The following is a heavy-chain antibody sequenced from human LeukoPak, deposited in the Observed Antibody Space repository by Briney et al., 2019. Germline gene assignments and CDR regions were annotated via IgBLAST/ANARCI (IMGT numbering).Heavy chain of an antibody. CDR2: IYYSGST. CDR3: ARAYRDGYNYNY. Sequence: SQTLSLTCTVSGGSISSGDYYWSWIRQPPGKGLEWIGYIYYSGSTYYNPSLKSRVTISVDTSKNQFSLKLSSVTAADTAVYYCARAYRDGYNYNYWGQGTLVTVSS. D-gene: IGHD5-24*01. J-gene: IGHJ4*02. CDR1: GGSISSGDYY. V-gene: IGHV4-30-4*08.